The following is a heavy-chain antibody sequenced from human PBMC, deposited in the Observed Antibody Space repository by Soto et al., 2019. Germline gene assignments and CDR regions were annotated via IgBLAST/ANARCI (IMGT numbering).Heavy chain of an antibody. J-gene: IGHJ6*03. CDR1: GFTFSSYG. V-gene: IGHV3-30*18. D-gene: IGHD4-17*01. Sequence: GGSLRLSCAASGFTFSSYGMHWVRQAPGKGLEWVAVISYDGSNKYYADSVKGRFTISRDNSKNTLYLQMNSLRAEDTAVYYCAKDYGDYTNIYYYYYMDVWGKGTTVTVSS. CDR2: ISYDGSNK. CDR3: AKDYGDYTNIYYYYYMDV.